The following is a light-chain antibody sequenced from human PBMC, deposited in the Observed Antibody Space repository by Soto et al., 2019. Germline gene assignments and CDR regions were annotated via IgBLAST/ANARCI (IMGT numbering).Light chain of an antibody. CDR2: DVS. CDR1: SSDVGGYDF. V-gene: IGLV2-11*01. Sequence: QSALTQPRSVSGSPGQSVTISCTGSSSDVGGYDFVSWYQQHPGEAPKLMISDVSERPSGVPDRFSGSKSANTASLTISGLQAEDEADYYCCSYAGTYTLVFGGGTKVTVL. J-gene: IGLJ3*02. CDR3: CSYAGTYTLV.